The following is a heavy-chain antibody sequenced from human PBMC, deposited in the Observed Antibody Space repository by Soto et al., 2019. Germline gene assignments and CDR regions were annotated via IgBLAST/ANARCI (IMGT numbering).Heavy chain of an antibody. Sequence: EVQLVESGGGLVQPGRSLRLSCAASGFTFDDYAMHWVRQAPGKGLEWVSGISWNSGSIGYVDSVKGRFTISRDNAKNSLYLQMNSLRAEDTALYYCAKGGDSYRYYFDYWGQGTLVTVSS. CDR2: ISWNSGSI. CDR3: AKGGDSYRYYFDY. V-gene: IGHV3-9*01. CDR1: GFTFDDYA. D-gene: IGHD2-21*02. J-gene: IGHJ4*02.